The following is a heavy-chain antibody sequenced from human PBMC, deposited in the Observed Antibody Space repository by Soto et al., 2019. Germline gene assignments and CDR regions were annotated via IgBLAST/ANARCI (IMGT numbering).Heavy chain of an antibody. J-gene: IGHJ6*04. CDR1: GGTFSSYA. D-gene: IGHD2-2*01. CDR3: ASSLYCSSTSCYSHCGMDV. CDR2: IIPIFGTA. Sequence: SVKVSCKASGGTFSSYAISWVRQAPGQGLEWMGGIIPIFGTANYAQKFQGRVTITADESTSTAYMELSSLRSEDTAVYYCASSLYCSSTSCYSHCGMDVWGKGTTVTVSS. V-gene: IGHV1-69*13.